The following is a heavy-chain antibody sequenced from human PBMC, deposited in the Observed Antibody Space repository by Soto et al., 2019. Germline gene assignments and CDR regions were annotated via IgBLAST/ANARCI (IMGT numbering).Heavy chain of an antibody. V-gene: IGHV4-59*08. CDR3: VRQGFGRLHGLVDV. J-gene: IGHJ6*02. CDR1: DDSSSSYK. D-gene: IGHD3-10*01. Sequence: SETLSLTCTVSDDSSSSYKWSWIRQPPGRRLEWIGYIDSNGGTSYNPSLQSRVTISIDTSTKQFSLKLSSVPAADTAVYYCVRQGFGRLHGLVDVWGQGTTVTVSS. CDR2: IDSNGGT.